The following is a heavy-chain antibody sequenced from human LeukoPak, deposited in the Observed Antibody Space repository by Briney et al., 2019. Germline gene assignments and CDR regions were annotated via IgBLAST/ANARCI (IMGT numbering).Heavy chain of an antibody. CDR1: GYTFTGYY. J-gene: IGHJ6*02. Sequence: ASVKVSCKASGYTFTGYYMHWVRQAPGQVLEWMGWVNPNSGGTNSAQKFQGRVTMTRDTSISTAYMELSRLRSDDTAMYYCARAPTNYDFWSGYAYYYGLDVWGQGTTVTVSS. CDR2: VNPNSGGT. V-gene: IGHV1-2*02. D-gene: IGHD3-3*01. CDR3: ARAPTNYDFWSGYAYYYGLDV.